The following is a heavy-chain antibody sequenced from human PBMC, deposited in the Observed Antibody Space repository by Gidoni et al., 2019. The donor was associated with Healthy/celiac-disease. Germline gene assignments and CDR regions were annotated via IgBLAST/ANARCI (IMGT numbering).Heavy chain of an antibody. Sequence: QLQLQESGPGLVKPSETLSLPCTVSGGSISSSSYYWGWIRQPPGKGLEWSGSIYYSGSTYYNPSLKSRVTISVDTSKNQFSLKLSSVTAADTAVYYCARDNIVATKSYYYYGMDVWGQGTTVTVSS. V-gene: IGHV4-39*07. D-gene: IGHD5-12*01. CDR1: GGSISSSSYY. J-gene: IGHJ6*02. CDR2: IYYSGST. CDR3: ARDNIVATKSYYYYGMDV.